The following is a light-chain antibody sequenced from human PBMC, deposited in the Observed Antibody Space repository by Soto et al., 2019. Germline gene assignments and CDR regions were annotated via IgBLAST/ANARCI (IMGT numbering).Light chain of an antibody. Sequence: QTVVTQEPSLTVSPGGTVTLTCASSTGAVTSGYYPNWFQQKPGQAPRALIYSTSNKQSWTPARFSGSLLGGKAALTLSGVQPEEEAEYYCLLSYGAAPVFGGGTKLPVL. V-gene: IGLV7-43*01. CDR2: STS. J-gene: IGLJ3*02. CDR3: LLSYGAAPV. CDR1: TGAVTSGYY.